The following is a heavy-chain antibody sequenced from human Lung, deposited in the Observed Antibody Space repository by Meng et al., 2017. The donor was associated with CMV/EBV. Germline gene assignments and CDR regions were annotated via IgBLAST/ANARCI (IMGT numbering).Heavy chain of an antibody. V-gene: IGHV3-30*02. J-gene: IGHJ6*02. CDR2: IRYDGNNK. CDR1: GFTFSFYG. D-gene: IGHD3-3*01. Sequence: GGSLRLXXAASGFTFSFYGLHCVRQAPGKGLEWVAFIRYDGNNKFYADSVMGRFTISRDRSKNTLYLQMNSLRADDTAVYYCAKDLRSLRRFYYYGMDVWGQGTTVTVSS. CDR3: AKDLRSLRRFYYYGMDV.